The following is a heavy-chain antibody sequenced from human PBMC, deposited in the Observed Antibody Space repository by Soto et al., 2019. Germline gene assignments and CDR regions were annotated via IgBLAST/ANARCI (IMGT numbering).Heavy chain of an antibody. CDR1: GASISSGDYF. V-gene: IGHV4-30-4*01. CDR2: IYDSGSS. CDR3: AREKGYISGPKNFDY. Sequence: TLSLTCTVSGASISSGDYFWSWIRQSPGKGLEGIGYIYDSGSSYYNPSLKSRVTMSGDTSKNQFSLKLRSVTAADTAVYYCAREKGYISGPKNFDYWGQGTLVTVSS. D-gene: IGHD5-12*01. J-gene: IGHJ4*02.